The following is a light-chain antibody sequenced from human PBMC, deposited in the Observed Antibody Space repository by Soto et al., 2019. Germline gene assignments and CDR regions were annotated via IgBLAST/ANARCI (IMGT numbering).Light chain of an antibody. CDR2: SNY. J-gene: IGLJ1*01. Sequence: QSVLTQPPSASGTPGQRVTISCSGSSSNIGSNTVNWYQQLPGTAPKLLIYSNYQRPSGVPDRFSGSKSGTSASLAISGLQSEYEDDYFCAAWDDSLNGYVFGTGTKLTVL. V-gene: IGLV1-44*01. CDR3: AAWDDSLNGYV. CDR1: SSNIGSNT.